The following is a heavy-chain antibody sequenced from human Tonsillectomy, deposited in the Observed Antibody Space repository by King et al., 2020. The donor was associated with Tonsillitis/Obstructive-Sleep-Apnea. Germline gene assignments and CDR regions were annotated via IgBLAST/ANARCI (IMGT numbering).Heavy chain of an antibody. V-gene: IGHV3-23*04. J-gene: IGHJ4*02. CDR3: AKHYYDTSGFQEQYFDY. D-gene: IGHD3-22*01. CDR2: VSGGGDRT. CDR1: GFTFTKYA. Sequence: VQLVESGGGLVQPGGSLRLSCAASGFTFTKYAMGWVRQAPGKGLKWVSAVSGGGDRTCYTDPVKGRFTISRDNSKNTLYLQMNSLRAEDTALYYCAKHYYDTSGFQEQYFDYWGQGTLVTVSS.